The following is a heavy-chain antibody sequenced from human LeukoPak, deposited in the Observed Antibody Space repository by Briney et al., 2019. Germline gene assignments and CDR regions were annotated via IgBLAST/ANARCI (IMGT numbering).Heavy chain of an antibody. Sequence: PSQTLSLTCAVSGGSINNGGYSWSWIRQPPGKGLEWIGNIYHSESTYYNPSLKNRVTISIDRSKNQLSLNLSSVTAADTAVYYCARVPFDYYDSDDYYYHDAFDIWGQGTMVTVSS. D-gene: IGHD3-22*01. CDR1: GGSINNGGYS. V-gene: IGHV4-30-2*01. J-gene: IGHJ3*02. CDR3: ARVPFDYYDSDDYYYHDAFDI. CDR2: IYHSEST.